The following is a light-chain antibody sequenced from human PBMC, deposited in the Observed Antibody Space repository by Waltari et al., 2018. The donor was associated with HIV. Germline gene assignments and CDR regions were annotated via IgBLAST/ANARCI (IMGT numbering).Light chain of an antibody. Sequence: DIQMTQSPSSLSAPVGDRVTITCRASQGIRDDLGWLQQKAGKDPKRLIYDASNLQSGVPARFRGTGSGTEFTLTISSLQPEYLATYYCLKHNTYPLPVGQGPKVAI. CDR2: DAS. CDR3: LKHNTYPLP. J-gene: IGKJ1*01. CDR1: QGIRDD. V-gene: IGKV1-17*01.